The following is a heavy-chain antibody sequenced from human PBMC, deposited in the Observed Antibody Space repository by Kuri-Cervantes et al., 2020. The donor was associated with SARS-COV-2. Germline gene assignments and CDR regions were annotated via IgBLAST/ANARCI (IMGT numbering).Heavy chain of an antibody. Sequence: SETLSLTCSVSRGSISSHDSMSSNFWTWIRQPPGKGLEWIGDIHSSGSTNYNPSLKGRVTILLDASKNQFSLRLDSVTAADTAVYYCARHVRSSSYDFWSGYYHPDFDYWGQGTLVPSPQ. CDR2: IHSSGST. D-gene: IGHD3-3*01. V-gene: IGHV4-61*01. CDR3: ARHVRSSSYDFWSGYYHPDFDY. CDR1: RGSISSHDSMSSNF. J-gene: IGHJ4*02.